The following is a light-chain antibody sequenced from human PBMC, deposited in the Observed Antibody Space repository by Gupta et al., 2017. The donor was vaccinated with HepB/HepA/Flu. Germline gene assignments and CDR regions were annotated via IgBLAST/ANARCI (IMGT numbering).Light chain of an antibody. V-gene: IGLV1-51*01. CDR1: SSNIGNYY. CDR3: GTWDSSLSAWV. Sequence: QAVLTQPPSVSAAPGQRVTISCSGSSSNIGNYYVSWFQQLPGRAPKVLIYDTNKRPSGIPDRISASTSGTSATLDITGLQTGDEAEYYCGTWDSSLSAWVFGGGTTLTVL. CDR2: DTN. J-gene: IGLJ3*02.